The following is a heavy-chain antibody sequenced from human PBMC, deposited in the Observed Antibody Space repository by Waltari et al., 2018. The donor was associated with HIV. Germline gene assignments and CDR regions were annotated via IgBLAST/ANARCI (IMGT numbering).Heavy chain of an antibody. CDR1: GGSLRSYA. CDR2: IIPIFGTA. CDR3: ATPVVGVGATPTYYYGMDV. J-gene: IGHJ6*02. D-gene: IGHD1-26*01. V-gene: IGHV1-69*01. Sequence: QVQLVQSGAEVKKPGSSAQVSCTASGGSLRSYAISWEPHAHGKRLAWMGGIIPIFGTANYAQKFQGRVTITADESTSTAYMELSSLRSEDTAVYYCATPVVGVGATPTYYYGMDVWGQGTTVTVSS.